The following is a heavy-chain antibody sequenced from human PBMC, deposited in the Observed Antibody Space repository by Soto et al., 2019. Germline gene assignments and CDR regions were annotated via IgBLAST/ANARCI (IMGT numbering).Heavy chain of an antibody. CDR1: GFTFSDYY. J-gene: IGHJ4*02. Sequence: QVQLVESGGGLVKPGGSLRLSCAASGFTFSDYYMSWIRQAPGKGLEWVSYISSSGSTIYYADSVKGRFTISRDNAKNSLYLQMNSLTAEDTAVYYCARDPYCSSTSCYAGPYYFDYWGQGTLVTVSS. CDR2: ISSSGSTI. D-gene: IGHD2-2*01. V-gene: IGHV3-11*01. CDR3: ARDPYCSSTSCYAGPYYFDY.